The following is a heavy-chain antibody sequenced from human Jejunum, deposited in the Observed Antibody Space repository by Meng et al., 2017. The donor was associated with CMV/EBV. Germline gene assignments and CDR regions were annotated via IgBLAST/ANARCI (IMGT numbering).Heavy chain of an antibody. CDR2: ISGDGGYT. CDR3: AKAGGSGFGMDYLES. J-gene: IGHJ4*02. D-gene: IGHD5-12*01. CDR1: GFTFGDYA. V-gene: IGHV3-23*01. Sequence: EVQLLESGGDLQQSGGSLRVSCAASGFTFGDYAMTWVRQAPGKGLTWVSIISGDGGYTFYADSVRGRFTISRDNSKGTLYLQMNSLRDEDTAVYYCAKAGGSGFGMDYLESWGQGTLVTVSS.